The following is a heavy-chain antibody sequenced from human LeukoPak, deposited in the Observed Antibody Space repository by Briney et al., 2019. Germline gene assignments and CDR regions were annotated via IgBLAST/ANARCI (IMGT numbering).Heavy chain of an antibody. D-gene: IGHD2-2*02. Sequence: SSETLSLTCAVYGGSFSGYYWSWIRQPPGKGLEWIGEINHSGSTNYNPSLKSRVTISVDTSKNQFSLKLSSVTAADTAVYYCARIVVVPAAIFPYYYYYMDVWGKGTTVTVSS. CDR1: GGSFSGYY. V-gene: IGHV4-34*01. CDR2: INHSGST. CDR3: ARIVVVPAAIFPYYYYYMDV. J-gene: IGHJ6*03.